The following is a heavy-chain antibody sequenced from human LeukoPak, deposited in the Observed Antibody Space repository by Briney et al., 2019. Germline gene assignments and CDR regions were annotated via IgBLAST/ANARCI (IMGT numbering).Heavy chain of an antibody. V-gene: IGHV3-74*01. J-gene: IGHJ4*02. Sequence: GGSLRLSCAASGFTFTSYLMHWVRQAPGKGLVWVSRTDTEGTSTYYADSVKGRFTVSRDNAKNTVYLQMNSLRAEDTAVYYCARDSYNNVDYWGQGTLVTVSS. CDR2: TDTEGTST. CDR1: GFTFTSYL. CDR3: ARDSYNNVDY. D-gene: IGHD5-24*01.